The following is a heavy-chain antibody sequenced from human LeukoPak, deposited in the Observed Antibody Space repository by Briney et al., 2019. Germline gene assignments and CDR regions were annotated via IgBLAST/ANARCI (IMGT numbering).Heavy chain of an antibody. J-gene: IGHJ3*02. CDR1: GYTFTSYG. Sequence: GASVEVSCKASGYTFTSYGISWVRQAPGQGLEWMGWISAYNGNTNYAQKLQGRVTMTTDTSTSTAYMELRSLRSDDTAVYYCAVSIAVAGTDAFDIWGQGTMVTVSS. CDR2: ISAYNGNT. D-gene: IGHD6-19*01. V-gene: IGHV1-18*01. CDR3: AVSIAVAGTDAFDI.